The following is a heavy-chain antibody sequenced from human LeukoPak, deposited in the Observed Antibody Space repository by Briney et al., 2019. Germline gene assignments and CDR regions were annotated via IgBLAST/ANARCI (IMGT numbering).Heavy chain of an antibody. D-gene: IGHD3-9*01. J-gene: IGHJ4*02. CDR1: GFTFSSYS. CDR2: ISSSSSYI. V-gene: IGHV3-21*01. CDR3: ARDPTYFDWLPVY. Sequence: PGGSLRLSCAASGFTFSSYSMNWVRQAPGKGLEWVSSISSSSSYIYYAASVKGRFTISRDNAKNSLYLQMNSLRAEDTAVYYCARDPTYFDWLPVYWGQGTLVTVSS.